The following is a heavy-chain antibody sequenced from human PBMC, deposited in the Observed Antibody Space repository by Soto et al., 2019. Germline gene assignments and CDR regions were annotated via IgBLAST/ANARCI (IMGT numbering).Heavy chain of an antibody. J-gene: IGHJ4*02. V-gene: IGHV3-23*01. Sequence: EVQLLDSGGGLAQPGGSLRLSCAASGFTFSNYAMTWVRQAPGKGLEWVSIITGNGGSTYYADSVKGRFTISRDNSKNTLYLQMNSLRVEDAAVYYCAKLPLGYCNGGTCYSYFDYWGQGTLVTVSS. CDR1: GFTFSNYA. D-gene: IGHD2-15*01. CDR3: AKLPLGYCNGGTCYSYFDY. CDR2: ITGNGGST.